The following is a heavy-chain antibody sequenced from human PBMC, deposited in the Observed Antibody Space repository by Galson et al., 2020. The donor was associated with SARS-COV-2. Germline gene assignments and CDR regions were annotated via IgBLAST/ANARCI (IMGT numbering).Heavy chain of an antibody. J-gene: IGHJ5*02. Sequence: ASVKVSCKVSGYTLTELSMHWVRQAPGKGLEWMGGFDPEDGETIYAQKFQGRVTMTEDTSTDTAYMELSSLRSEETAVYYCATSAVAGTGSWFDPWGQGTLVTVSS. CDR3: ATSAVAGTGSWFDP. CDR1: GYTLTELS. V-gene: IGHV1-24*01. CDR2: FDPEDGET. D-gene: IGHD6-19*01.